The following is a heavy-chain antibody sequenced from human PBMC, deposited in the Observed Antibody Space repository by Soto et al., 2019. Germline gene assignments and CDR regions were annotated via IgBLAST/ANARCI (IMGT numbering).Heavy chain of an antibody. Sequence: ASVKVSCKASGYTFTGYYMHWVRQAPGQGLEWMGWINPNSGGTNYAQKFQGWVTMTRDTSISTAYMELSRLRSDDTAVYYCARDPSDIVVVPAAISNSYYFDYWGQGTLVTVSS. CDR2: INPNSGGT. J-gene: IGHJ4*02. CDR1: GYTFTGYY. CDR3: ARDPSDIVVVPAAISNSYYFDY. V-gene: IGHV1-2*04. D-gene: IGHD2-2*01.